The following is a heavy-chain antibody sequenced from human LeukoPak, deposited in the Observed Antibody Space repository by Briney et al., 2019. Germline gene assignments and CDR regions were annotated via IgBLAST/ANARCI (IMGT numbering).Heavy chain of an antibody. V-gene: IGHV3-7*01. D-gene: IGHD2-21*01. J-gene: IGHJ4*02. Sequence: PGGSLRLSCAASGFSLSSYWMSWVRQTPGRGLEWVANINQDGTQKYYVDSVKGRFTISRDNAKNSLFLQMNSLRAEDTAVYYCARRLVEYWGQGTLVTVSS. CDR1: GFSLSSYW. CDR2: INQDGTQK. CDR3: ARRLVEY.